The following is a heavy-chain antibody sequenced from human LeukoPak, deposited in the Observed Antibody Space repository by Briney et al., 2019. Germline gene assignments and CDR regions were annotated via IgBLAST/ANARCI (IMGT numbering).Heavy chain of an antibody. Sequence: GASVKVSCKASGYTFTSYDINWVRQATGQGLEWMGWMNPNSGNTGYAQKFQGRVTMTRNTSISTAYMELSSLRSEDTAVYYCARGPMPIAAAGPDYWGQGTLVTVSS. J-gene: IGHJ4*02. D-gene: IGHD6-13*01. CDR2: MNPNSGNT. CDR3: ARGPMPIAAAGPDY. V-gene: IGHV1-8*01. CDR1: GYTFTSYD.